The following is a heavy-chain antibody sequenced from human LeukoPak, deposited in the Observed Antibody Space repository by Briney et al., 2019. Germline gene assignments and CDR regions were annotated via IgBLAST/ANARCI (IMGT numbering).Heavy chain of an antibody. V-gene: IGHV4-59*12. CDR1: GGSISSYY. Sequence: SETLSLTCTVSGGSISSYYWSWIRQPPGKGLEWIGFIYSSGTTNYNPSLKSRLSFSIDTSKNQFSLKLTSMTAADTAVYYCARASHDYGDYSHFDYWGQGTLVTVSS. CDR2: IYSSGTT. J-gene: IGHJ4*02. CDR3: ARASHDYGDYSHFDY. D-gene: IGHD4-17*01.